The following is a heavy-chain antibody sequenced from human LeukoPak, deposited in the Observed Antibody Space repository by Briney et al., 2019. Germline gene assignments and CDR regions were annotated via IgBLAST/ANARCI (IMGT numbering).Heavy chain of an antibody. J-gene: IGHJ4*02. CDR3: AARSGTYPYYFDY. D-gene: IGHD1-26*01. V-gene: IGHV1-18*01. CDR1: GYTFTSYG. Sequence: GASVKVSCKASGYTFTSYGISWARQAPGQGLEWIGWISTDNGKTNYAQKLQGRVTMTTDTSTSTAYMELRSLRSDDTAVYFCAARSGTYPYYFDYWGQGTLVTVSS. CDR2: ISTDNGKT.